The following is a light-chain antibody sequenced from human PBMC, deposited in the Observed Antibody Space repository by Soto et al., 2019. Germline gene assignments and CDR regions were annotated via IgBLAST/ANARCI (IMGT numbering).Light chain of an antibody. V-gene: IGKV2-30*01. CDR2: KVS. Sequence: DVVMTQSPLYLPVTLGQPASISCRSSQSLLYSNGDTYLTWLQQRPVQSPRRLIYKVSNRDSGVPDRFSGSGSGTDFTLKISRVEAEDVGVYYCIQGTHWPHTFGQGTKLEIK. J-gene: IGKJ2*01. CDR1: QSLLYSNGDTY. CDR3: IQGTHWPHT.